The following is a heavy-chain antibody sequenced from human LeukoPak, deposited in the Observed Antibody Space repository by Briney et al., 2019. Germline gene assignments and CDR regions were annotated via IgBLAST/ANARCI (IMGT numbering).Heavy chain of an antibody. V-gene: IGHV3-9*03. CDR3: AEDRNYDFWNGPFDY. J-gene: IGHJ4*02. D-gene: IGHD3-3*01. Sequence: GGSLRLSCVGSGFTFDDYAMHWVRQAPGKGLEWVSGISWNSGSIAYADSVKGRFTISRDNAKNSLYLQMNSLRPEDMAFYYCAEDRNYDFWNGPFDYWGRGTLVTVSS. CDR2: ISWNSGSI. CDR1: GFTFDDYA.